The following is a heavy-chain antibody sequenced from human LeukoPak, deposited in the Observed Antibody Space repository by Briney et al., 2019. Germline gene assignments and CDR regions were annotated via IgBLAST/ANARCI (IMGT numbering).Heavy chain of an antibody. CDR3: ARDVRLPRYFDY. J-gene: IGHJ4*02. Sequence: SETLSLTCTVSGGPISSGGNYWSWIRQHPGKGLEWIGYIYYSGSTYYNPSLQSRVIISVDTSKNQFSLELNSVTAADTAVYYCARDVRLPRYFDYWGQGTLVTVSS. V-gene: IGHV4-31*03. CDR1: GGPISSGGNY. CDR2: IYYSGST.